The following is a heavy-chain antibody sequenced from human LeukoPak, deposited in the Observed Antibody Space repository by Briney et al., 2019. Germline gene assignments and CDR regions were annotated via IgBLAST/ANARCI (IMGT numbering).Heavy chain of an antibody. CDR1: GYSFTSYW. V-gene: IGHV5-51*01. D-gene: IGHD3-16*01. J-gene: IGHJ4*02. Sequence: GESLKISCKGSGYSFTSYWIGWVRQMPGKGLEWVGIIYPGDSDTRYSPTFQGQVTISADKSINTAYLQWSSLRVSDSAMYFCARIRLGESPADFWGQGTPVTVSS. CDR2: IYPGDSDT. CDR3: ARIRLGESPADF.